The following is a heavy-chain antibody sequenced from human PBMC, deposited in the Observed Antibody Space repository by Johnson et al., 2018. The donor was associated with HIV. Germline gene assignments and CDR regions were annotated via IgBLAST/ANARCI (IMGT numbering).Heavy chain of an antibody. Sequence: EVQLVESGGGVVQPGRSLRLSCAASGFTFSSYAMDWVRQTPGKGLAWVSAVSAGGDNTYYADSVEGRFTISRDNSKNTLYLQMDSLRAEDTAVYFCAREMVAAKDAFDIWGQGTMVTVSS. J-gene: IGHJ3*02. CDR1: GFTFSSYA. V-gene: IGHV3-23*04. CDR3: AREMVAAKDAFDI. CDR2: VSAGGDNT. D-gene: IGHD2-15*01.